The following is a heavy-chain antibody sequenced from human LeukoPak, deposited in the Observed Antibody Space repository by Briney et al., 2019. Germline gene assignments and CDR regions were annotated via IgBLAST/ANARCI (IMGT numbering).Heavy chain of an antibody. CDR3: ARTDYYGSGSYYLFDY. CDR1: GFTFSSYG. CDR2: IKQDGSEK. V-gene: IGHV3-7*01. Sequence: GGSLRLSCAASGFTFSSYGMSWVRQAPGKGLEWVANIKQDGSEKYYVDSVKGRFTISRDNAKNSLYLQMNSLRAEDTAVYYCARTDYYGSGSYYLFDYWGQGTLVTVSS. D-gene: IGHD3-10*01. J-gene: IGHJ4*02.